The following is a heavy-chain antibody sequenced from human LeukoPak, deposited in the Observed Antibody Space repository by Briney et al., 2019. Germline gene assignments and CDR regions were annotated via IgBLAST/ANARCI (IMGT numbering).Heavy chain of an antibody. V-gene: IGHV4-4*07. D-gene: IGHD3-10*01. Sequence: PSETLSLTCTVSGGSISSYYWSWIRQPAGKGLEWIGRIHTSGSTNYNPSLKSRVTMSVDTSQNQFSLKLSSVTAADTAVYYCARDPSYGSGRNWFDPWGQGTLVTVSS. CDR2: IHTSGST. CDR1: GGSISSYY. CDR3: ARDPSYGSGRNWFDP. J-gene: IGHJ5*02.